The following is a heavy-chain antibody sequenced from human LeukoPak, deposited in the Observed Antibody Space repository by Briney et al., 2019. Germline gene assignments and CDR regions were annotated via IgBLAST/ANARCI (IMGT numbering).Heavy chain of an antibody. V-gene: IGHV1-69*01. Sequence: SVKVSCKASGGTFSSYAISWVRQAPGQGLEWMGGIIPIFGTANYAQKFQGRVTITADESTSTAYMELSSLRSEDTAVYYCARLSLAAAGGYYFDYWGQGTLVTVSS. CDR3: ARLSLAAAGGYYFDY. CDR1: GGTFSSYA. D-gene: IGHD6-13*01. CDR2: IIPIFGTA. J-gene: IGHJ4*02.